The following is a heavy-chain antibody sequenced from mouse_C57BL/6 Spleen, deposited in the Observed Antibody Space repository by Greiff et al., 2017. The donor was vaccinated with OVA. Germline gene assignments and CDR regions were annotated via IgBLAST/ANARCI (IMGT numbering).Heavy chain of an antibody. CDR1: GYAFTNYL. V-gene: IGHV1-54*01. J-gene: IGHJ4*01. Sequence: VQLQESGAELVRPGTSVKVSCKASGYAFTNYLIEWVKQRPGQGLEWIGVINPGSGGTNYNEKFKGKATLTADKSSSTAYMQLSSLTSEDSAVYFCARKGLLFYAMDDWGQGTSVTVSS. D-gene: IGHD2-13*01. CDR3: ARKGLLFYAMDD. CDR2: INPGSGGT.